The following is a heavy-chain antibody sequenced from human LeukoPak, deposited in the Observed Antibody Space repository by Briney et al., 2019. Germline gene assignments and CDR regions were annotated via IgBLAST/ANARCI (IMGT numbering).Heavy chain of an antibody. J-gene: IGHJ4*02. Sequence: SETLSLTCTVSGGSISSSSYYWGWIRQPPGKGLEWIGSIYYSGSTYYNPSLKSRVTISVDTSKNQLSLKLSSVTAADTAVYYCARHYGSGSSPLDYWGQGTLVTVSS. CDR2: IYYSGST. CDR1: GGSISSSSYY. V-gene: IGHV4-39*01. CDR3: ARHYGSGSSPLDY. D-gene: IGHD3-10*01.